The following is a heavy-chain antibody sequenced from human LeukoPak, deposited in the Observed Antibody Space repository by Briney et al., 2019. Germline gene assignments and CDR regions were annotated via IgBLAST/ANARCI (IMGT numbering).Heavy chain of an antibody. CDR1: GFTFSSYS. V-gene: IGHV3-48*04. Sequence: GGSLRPSCAASGFTFSSYSMNWVRQAPGKGLEWVSYISSSSSTIYYADSVKGRFTISRDNANNSLYLQMNDLRVEDTAVYYCARDSGPLFDPWGHGTLVTVSS. D-gene: IGHD7-27*01. J-gene: IGHJ5*02. CDR2: ISSSSSTI. CDR3: ARDSGPLFDP.